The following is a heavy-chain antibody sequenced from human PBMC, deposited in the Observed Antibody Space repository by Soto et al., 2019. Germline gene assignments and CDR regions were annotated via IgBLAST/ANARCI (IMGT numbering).Heavy chain of an antibody. V-gene: IGHV4-4*02. CDR1: GDSINNTYW. J-gene: IGHJ5*02. CDR2: IYHTGGR. D-gene: IGHD3-22*01. Sequence: SETLSLTCFVSGDSINNTYWWSWVRQAPEKGLEWIGEIYHTGGRSYMPSLRGRITLSVDTSKNQFSLKLTSVTAADTAVYYCARVSLNPYDSSDHWFDPWGQGTLVTVSS. CDR3: ARVSLNPYDSSDHWFDP.